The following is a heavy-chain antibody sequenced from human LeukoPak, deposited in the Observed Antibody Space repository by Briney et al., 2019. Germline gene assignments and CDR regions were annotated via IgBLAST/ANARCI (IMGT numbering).Heavy chain of an antibody. CDR3: ARPSRGYSYGPVEY. D-gene: IGHD5-18*01. CDR1: GGTFSSYA. Sequence: GASVKVSCKASGGTFSSYAISWVRQAPGQGLEWMGGIIPIFGTANYAQKFQGRVTITADKSTSTAYMELSSLRSEDTAVYYCARPSRGYSYGPVEYWGQGTLVTVSS. V-gene: IGHV1-69*06. J-gene: IGHJ4*02. CDR2: IIPIFGTA.